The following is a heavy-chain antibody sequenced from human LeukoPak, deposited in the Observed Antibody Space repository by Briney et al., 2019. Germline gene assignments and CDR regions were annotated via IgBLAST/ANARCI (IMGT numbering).Heavy chain of an antibody. J-gene: IGHJ4*02. CDR1: GGSISSSGYY. Sequence: SQTLSLTCTVSGGSISSSGYYWSWIRQPPGKGLEWIGYIYHDGTTYYNPSLKSRVTISVDRSKNQLSLQLTSVTAADTAVYYCARWADYWGQGTLVTVSS. CDR2: IYHDGTT. CDR3: ARWADY. V-gene: IGHV4-30-2*01.